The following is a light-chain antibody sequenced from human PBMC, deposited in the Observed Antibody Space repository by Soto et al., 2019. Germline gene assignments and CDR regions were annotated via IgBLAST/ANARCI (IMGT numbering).Light chain of an antibody. V-gene: IGLV2-14*01. J-gene: IGLJ3*02. CDR3: SSYTTITTWV. CDR1: SSDVGAYNY. CDR2: AVS. Sequence: QSALTQPASVSGSPGQSITISCTGTSSDVGAYNYVSWYQQHPGKVPKLLIYAVSNRPSGVSNRFSGSKSGNTASLTISGLQAEDEADYYCSSYTTITTWVFGGGTKLTVL.